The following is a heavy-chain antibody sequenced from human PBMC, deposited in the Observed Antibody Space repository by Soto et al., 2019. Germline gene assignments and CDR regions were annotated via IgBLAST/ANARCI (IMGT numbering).Heavy chain of an antibody. CDR2: ISAYNGNT. Sequence: GASVKVSCKASGYTCTIYGISCVLQAPGQGLEWMGWISAYNGNTNYAQKLQGRVTMTTDTSTSTAYMELRSLRSDDTAVYYCARDRAPFLRSVDYWGQGTLVTVSS. CDR3: ARDRAPFLRSVDY. D-gene: IGHD3-3*01. CDR1: GYTCTIYG. V-gene: IGHV1-18*04. J-gene: IGHJ4*02.